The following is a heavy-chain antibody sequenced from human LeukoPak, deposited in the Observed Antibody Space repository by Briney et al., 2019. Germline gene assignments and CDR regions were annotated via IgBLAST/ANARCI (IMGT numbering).Heavy chain of an antibody. J-gene: IGHJ4*02. CDR3: ARKRHRDYVDY. CDR2: MNPYSGDT. Sequence: ASVKASCKASGYTFNNYDINWVRQATGQGLEWMGWMNPYSGDTGYAQKFQGRVTITRNTSMSTAYMELVSLTSEDTAVYFCARKRHRDYVDYWGQGTLVTVSS. CDR1: GYTFNNYD. V-gene: IGHV1-8*03.